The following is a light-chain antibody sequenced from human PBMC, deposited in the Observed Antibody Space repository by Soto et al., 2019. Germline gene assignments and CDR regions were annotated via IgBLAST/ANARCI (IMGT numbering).Light chain of an antibody. CDR3: QQYGGLPT. Sequence: EIVLTQSPGTLSLSPGERVTLSCRASQSVTSSYIAWYQQKSGQAPRLLLYGASSRATGIPDRFRGSGSGTDFTLTISRLEPEDFAVYYCQQYGGLPTFGQRTKVDIK. V-gene: IGKV3-20*01. J-gene: IGKJ1*01. CDR2: GAS. CDR1: QSVTSSY.